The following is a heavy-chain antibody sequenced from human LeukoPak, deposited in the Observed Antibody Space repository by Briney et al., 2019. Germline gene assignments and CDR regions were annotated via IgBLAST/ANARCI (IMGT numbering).Heavy chain of an antibody. J-gene: IGHJ5*01. D-gene: IGHD2-15*01. V-gene: IGHV3-73*01. CDR1: GFTFSSYA. Sequence: GGSLRLSCAASGFTFSSYAMSWVRQASGKGLEWVGRIRSKANSYATTYAASVRGRFTISRDNSKNTLYLQMNSLRAEDTAVYYCAKDCSGGSCHPDSWGQGTLVTVSS. CDR3: AKDCSGGSCHPDS. CDR2: IRSKANSYAT.